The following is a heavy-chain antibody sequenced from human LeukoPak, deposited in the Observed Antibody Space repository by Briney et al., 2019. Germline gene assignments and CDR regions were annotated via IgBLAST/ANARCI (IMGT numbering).Heavy chain of an antibody. V-gene: IGHV4-38-2*02. CDR3: ARVLRFLEWFDY. J-gene: IGHJ4*02. D-gene: IGHD3-3*01. Sequence: SETLSLTCTVSGYSISSGYYWGWIRQPPGKRLEWIGSIYHSGSTYYNPSLKSRVTISVDTSKNQFSLKLSSVTAADTAVYYCARVLRFLEWFDYWGQGTLVTVSS. CDR2: IYHSGST. CDR1: GYSISSGYY.